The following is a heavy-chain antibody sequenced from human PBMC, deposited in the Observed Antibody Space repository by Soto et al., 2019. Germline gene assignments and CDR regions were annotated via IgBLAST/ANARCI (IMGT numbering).Heavy chain of an antibody. CDR2: IIPIFGTA. CDR3: ARDPRYSSSWYGNFDY. CDR1: GGTFSSYA. Sequence: SVKVSCKASGGTFSSYAISWVRQAPGQGLEWMGGIIPIFGTANYAQKFQGRVTITADESTSTAYMELSSLRSEGTAVYYCARDPRYSSSWYGNFDYWGQGTLVTVSS. J-gene: IGHJ4*02. D-gene: IGHD6-13*01. V-gene: IGHV1-69*13.